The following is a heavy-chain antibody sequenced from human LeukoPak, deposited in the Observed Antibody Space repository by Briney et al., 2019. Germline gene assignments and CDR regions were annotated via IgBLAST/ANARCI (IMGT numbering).Heavy chain of an antibody. V-gene: IGHV3-48*02. Sequence: GGSLRLSCAASGFTFSSYSMNWVRQAPGKGPEWVSHITASGTAMFYADSVKGRFTISRDNAKNSLYLQMNSLRDEDTAVYYCASSGSYRFDYWGQGTLVTVSS. D-gene: IGHD1-26*01. CDR3: ASSGSYRFDY. CDR1: GFTFSSYS. J-gene: IGHJ4*02. CDR2: ITASGTAM.